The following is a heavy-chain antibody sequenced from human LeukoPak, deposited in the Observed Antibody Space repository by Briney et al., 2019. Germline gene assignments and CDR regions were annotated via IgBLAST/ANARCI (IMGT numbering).Heavy chain of an antibody. Sequence: SETLSLTCTVSGGSINDYYWSWIRQSPGKGLEWIGYIYYSGRTNYNPSLKSRVTISVATSKNQFSLNLTSVTAADTAVYYCPSHDDGCIGGVCYRNKRLDVWGLGTTVTVSS. V-gene: IGHV4-59*08. CDR3: PSHDDGCIGGVCYRNKRLDV. CDR1: GGSINDYY. CDR2: IYYSGRT. D-gene: IGHD2-8*02. J-gene: IGHJ6*02.